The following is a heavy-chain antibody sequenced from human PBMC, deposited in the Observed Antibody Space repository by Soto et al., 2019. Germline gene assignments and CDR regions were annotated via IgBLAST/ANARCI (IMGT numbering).Heavy chain of an antibody. CDR1: GFTFSSYG. D-gene: IGHD2-15*01. Sequence: QVQLVESGGGVVQPGRSLRLSCAASGFTFSSYGMHWVRQAPGKGLEWVAVISYDGSNKYYADSVKGRFTISRDNSKNTLYLQMNSLRAEDTAVYYCAKDQGGYEYGMDVWGQGTTVTVSS. V-gene: IGHV3-30*18. CDR3: AKDQGGYEYGMDV. CDR2: ISYDGSNK. J-gene: IGHJ6*02.